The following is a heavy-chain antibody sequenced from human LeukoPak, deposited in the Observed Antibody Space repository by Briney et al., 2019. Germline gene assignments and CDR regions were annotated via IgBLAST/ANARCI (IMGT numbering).Heavy chain of an antibody. D-gene: IGHD5-18*01. CDR2: ISSSSSYI. CDR1: GFTFSSYS. CDR3: ARDYVDTAMVFDY. J-gene: IGHJ4*02. V-gene: IGHV3-21*01. Sequence: GGSLRLSCAASGFTFSSYSMNWVRQAPGKGLEWVSSISSSSSYIYYADSVKGRFTISRDNAKNSLYLQMNSLRAEDTAVYYCARDYVDTAMVFDYWGQGTLVTVSS.